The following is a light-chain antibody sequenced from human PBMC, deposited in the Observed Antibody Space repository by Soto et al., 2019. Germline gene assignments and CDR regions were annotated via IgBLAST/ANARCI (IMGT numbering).Light chain of an antibody. V-gene: IGLV2-8*01. CDR2: EVT. CDR1: SSDVGGYNF. J-gene: IGLJ1*01. Sequence: QSALTQPPSASGSPGQSVTISCTGTSSDVGGYNFVSWYQQHPGKAPKLIIYEVTKRPSGVPDRFSGSKSGNTASLPVSGLLAEDEADYYCASYAGGNQVFGTGTKVTVL. CDR3: ASYAGGNQV.